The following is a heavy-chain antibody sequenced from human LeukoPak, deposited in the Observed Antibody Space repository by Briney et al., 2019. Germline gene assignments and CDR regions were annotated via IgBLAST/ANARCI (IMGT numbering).Heavy chain of an antibody. Sequence: SETLSLTCTVSGGSISSSSYYWGWIRKPPGKGLEWIGSIYYSGSTYYNPSLKSRVTISVDTSKNQFSLKLSSVTAADTAVYYCARMGWYYFDYWGQGTLVTVSS. CDR2: IYYSGST. D-gene: IGHD6-19*01. J-gene: IGHJ4*02. CDR3: ARMGWYYFDY. CDR1: GGSISSSSYY. V-gene: IGHV4-39*07.